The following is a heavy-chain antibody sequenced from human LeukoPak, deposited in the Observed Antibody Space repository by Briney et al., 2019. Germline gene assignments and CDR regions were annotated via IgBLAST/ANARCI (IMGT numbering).Heavy chain of an antibody. J-gene: IGHJ6*03. CDR2: IYPGDSDN. D-gene: IGHD2-2*01. V-gene: IGHV5-51*01. Sequence: GEPLKISCKGSGYSFTSYWIGWVRQIPGKGLEWIGIIYPGDSDNSYRPSFQGQVTISADKSISTAYLQWSSLKASDTAMYYCARHRYCSSTSCSYYYYYMDVWGKGTTVTVSS. CDR1: GYSFTSYW. CDR3: ARHRYCSSTSCSYYYYYMDV.